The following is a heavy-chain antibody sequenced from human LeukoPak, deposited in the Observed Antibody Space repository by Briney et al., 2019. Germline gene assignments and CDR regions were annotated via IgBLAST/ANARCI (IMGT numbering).Heavy chain of an antibody. V-gene: IGHV4-39*01. Sequence: PSETLSLTCTVSGGSISSSSYYWGWIRQPPGKGLEWIGSIYYSGSTYYNPSLKSRVTISVDTSKNQFSLKLSSVTAADTAVYYCARGGYYDILTGSKYYFDYWGQGTLVTVSS. CDR3: ARGGYYDILTGSKYYFDY. CDR2: IYYSGST. CDR1: GGSISSSSYY. D-gene: IGHD3-9*01. J-gene: IGHJ4*02.